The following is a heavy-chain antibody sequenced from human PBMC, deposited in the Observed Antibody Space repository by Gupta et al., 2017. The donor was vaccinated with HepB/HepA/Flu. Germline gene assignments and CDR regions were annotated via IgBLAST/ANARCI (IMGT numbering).Heavy chain of an antibody. D-gene: IGHD6-6*01. CDR2: ISGSGGTT. J-gene: IGHJ4*02. CDR3: ARGLEYSSL. Sequence: EVQLLESGGGLVQPGGSLRLSCEASGLTFTRYAMSWVRQAPGKGLEWVSRISGSGGTTDYADSVKGRFTISRDNSKNTLYLQRNSLRADDTAVYHCARGLEYSSLWGQGTLVTVSS. V-gene: IGHV3-23*01. CDR1: GLTFTRYA.